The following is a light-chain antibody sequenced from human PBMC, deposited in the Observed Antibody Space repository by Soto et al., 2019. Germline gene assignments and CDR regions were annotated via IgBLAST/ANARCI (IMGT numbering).Light chain of an antibody. Sequence: QPVLTQPRSVSGSPGQSVTISCTGTSSDVGGYNYVSWYQQHPGKAPKLMIYDVSKRPSRVPDRFSGSKSGNTASLTISGLQAEDEADYYCCSYAGSYTLVFGGGTKLTVL. CDR2: DVS. CDR3: CSYAGSYTLV. J-gene: IGLJ2*01. CDR1: SSDVGGYNY. V-gene: IGLV2-11*01.